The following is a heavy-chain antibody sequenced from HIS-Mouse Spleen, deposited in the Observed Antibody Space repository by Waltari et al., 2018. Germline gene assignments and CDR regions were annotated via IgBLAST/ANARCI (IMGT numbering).Heavy chain of an antibody. Sequence: QVQLVESGGGVVQPGRSLRLSCAASGFTFSTYGMHWVRQAPGKGLEWVAVISYDGSNKYYADSVKGRFTISRDNSKNTLYLQMNSLRAEDTAVYYCAKDTDEYSSLLQHWGQGTLVTVSS. CDR1: GFTFSTYG. D-gene: IGHD6-6*01. CDR3: AKDTDEYSSLLQH. J-gene: IGHJ1*01. CDR2: ISYDGSNK. V-gene: IGHV3-30*18.